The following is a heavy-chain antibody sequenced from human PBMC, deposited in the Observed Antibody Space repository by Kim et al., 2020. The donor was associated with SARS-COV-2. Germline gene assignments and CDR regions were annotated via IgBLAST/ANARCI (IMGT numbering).Heavy chain of an antibody. CDR2: IYYSGST. Sequence: SETLSLTCTVSGGSISSYYWSWIRQPPGKGLEWIGYIYYSGSTNYNPSLKSRVTISVDTSKNQFSLKLSSVTAADTAVYYCARVDWNSSFDYWGQGTLVTVSS. CDR3: ARVDWNSSFDY. CDR1: GGSISSYY. J-gene: IGHJ4*02. V-gene: IGHV4-59*13. D-gene: IGHD1-7*01.